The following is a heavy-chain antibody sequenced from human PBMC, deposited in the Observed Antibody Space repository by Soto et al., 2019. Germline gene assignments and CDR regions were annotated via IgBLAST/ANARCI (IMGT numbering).Heavy chain of an antibody. D-gene: IGHD3-22*01. Sequence: GGSLRLSCAASGFTFSSHDMHWVRQAPGKGLEWVAVIWYDGSKKYYADSVKGRFTISRDNSKNTLYLQMDSLRVEDTAVYYCARFTTYSSGEGLDYWGQGTLVTVSS. CDR2: IWYDGSKK. J-gene: IGHJ4*02. CDR3: ARFTTYSSGEGLDY. V-gene: IGHV3-33*01. CDR1: GFTFSSHD.